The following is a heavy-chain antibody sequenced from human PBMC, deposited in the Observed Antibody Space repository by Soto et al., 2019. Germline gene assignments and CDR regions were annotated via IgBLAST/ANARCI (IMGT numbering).Heavy chain of an antibody. J-gene: IGHJ4*02. D-gene: IGHD3-22*01. CDR3: AKATLDSSGYYDY. CDR2: ISGSGGST. Sequence: EVQLLESGGGLVQPEGSLRLSCAASGFTFSSYAMSWVRQAPGKGLEWVSAISGSGGSTYYADSVKGRFTISRDNSKNTLYLQMNSLRAEDTAVYYCAKATLDSSGYYDYWGQGTLVTVSS. CDR1: GFTFSSYA. V-gene: IGHV3-23*01.